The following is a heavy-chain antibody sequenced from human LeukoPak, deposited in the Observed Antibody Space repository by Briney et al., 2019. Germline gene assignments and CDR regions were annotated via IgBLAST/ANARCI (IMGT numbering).Heavy chain of an antibody. CDR1: GYSFTTYW. Sequence: GESLKISCKGSGYSFTTYWIGWVRQMPGKGLEWMGVIYPGDSDTRYSPSFQGQVTISADKSISTAYLQWSSLKASDTAMYHCARPLDAVAGTSSDYWGQGTLVTVSS. V-gene: IGHV5-51*01. CDR3: ARPLDAVAGTSSDY. CDR2: IYPGDSDT. J-gene: IGHJ4*02. D-gene: IGHD6-19*01.